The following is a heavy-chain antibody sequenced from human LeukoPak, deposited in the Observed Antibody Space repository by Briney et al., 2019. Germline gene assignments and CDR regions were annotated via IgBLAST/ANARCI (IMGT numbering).Heavy chain of an antibody. D-gene: IGHD4-17*01. CDR1: GGSFSGYY. CDR3: AGXAPYGDYLPGVDY. V-gene: IGHV4-34*01. Sequence: PSETLSLTCAVYGGSFSGYYWSWIRQPPGKGLEWIGEINHSGSTNYNPSLKSRVTISVDTSKNQFSLKLSSVTAADTAVYYCAGXAPYGDYLPGVDYWGQGTLVTVSS. CDR2: INHSGST. J-gene: IGHJ4*02.